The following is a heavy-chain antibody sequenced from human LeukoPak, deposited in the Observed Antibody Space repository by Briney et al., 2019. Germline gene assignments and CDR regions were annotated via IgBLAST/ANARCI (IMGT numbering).Heavy chain of an antibody. Sequence: GGSLRLSCAASGFTFSSYGMHWVRQAPGKGLEWVAVISYDGSNKYYADSVKGRFTISRDNSKNTLYLQMNSLRAEGTAVYYCAKDRLQWLRLRYYGMDVWGQGTTVTVSS. J-gene: IGHJ6*02. D-gene: IGHD5-12*01. CDR2: ISYDGSNK. CDR1: GFTFSSYG. V-gene: IGHV3-30*18. CDR3: AKDRLQWLRLRYYGMDV.